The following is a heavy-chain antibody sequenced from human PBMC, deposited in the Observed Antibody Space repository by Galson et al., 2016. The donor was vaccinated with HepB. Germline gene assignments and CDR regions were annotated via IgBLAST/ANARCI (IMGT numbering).Heavy chain of an antibody. CDR2: IYSDGAT. V-gene: IGHV4-61*02. CDR3: ARPRGGYNSQGYFGS. J-gene: IGHJ4*02. Sequence: TLSLTCTVSSDSVVSGRFFWVWIRQPAGKGLEWIGRIYSDGATNYNPSLKSRLSISLDTSKNQFSLTLNSVTAADTALYYCARPRGGYNSQGYFGSWGQGILVTVSS. CDR1: SDSVVSGRFF. D-gene: IGHD1-1*01.